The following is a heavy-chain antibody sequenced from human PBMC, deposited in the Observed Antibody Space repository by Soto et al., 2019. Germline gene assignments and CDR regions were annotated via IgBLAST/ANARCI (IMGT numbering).Heavy chain of an antibody. J-gene: IGHJ6*02. CDR2: VSASGST. CDR3: ARGGSTHYYYGLDV. V-gene: IGHV4-4*07. Sequence: SETLSLTCTVSCGSISGFFWTWVRQPPGMPLEGLGHVSASGSTAYNPSLRSRLSLSLDVSKNRFSLELTSVTAADTATYFCARGGSTHYYYGLDVWGQGTTVTVSS. CDR1: CGSISGFF. D-gene: IGHD1-1*01.